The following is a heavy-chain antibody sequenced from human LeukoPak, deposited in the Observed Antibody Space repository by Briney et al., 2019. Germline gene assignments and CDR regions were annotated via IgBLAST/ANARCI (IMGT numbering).Heavy chain of an antibody. V-gene: IGHV4-34*01. CDR1: GGSFSGYY. CDR3: ARESIGCSGTSCSRPPFDY. CDR2: INHSGST. Sequence: KPSETLSLTCAVYGGSFSGYYWSWIRQPPGKGLEWIGEINHSGSTNYNPSLKSRVTISVDTSKNQFSLKLSSVTAADTAVYYCARESIGCSGTSCSRPPFDYWGRGTLVAVSS. D-gene: IGHD2-2*01. J-gene: IGHJ4*02.